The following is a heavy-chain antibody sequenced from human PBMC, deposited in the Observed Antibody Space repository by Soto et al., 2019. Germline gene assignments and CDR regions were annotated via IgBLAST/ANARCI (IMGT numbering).Heavy chain of an antibody. CDR1: GFTFSDYY. J-gene: IGHJ2*01. D-gene: IGHD6-13*01. CDR2: INSSSSYT. V-gene: IGHV3-11*05. Sequence: QVQLVESGGGLVKPGGSLRLSCAASGFTFSDYYMSWIRQAPGKGMEWVSYINSSSSYTNYADSVKVRFTILRDNHKNSLYLQMNSMRAEDPDVYYCARTIVAAGGRRYFDLWGRGTIVNVTS. CDR3: ARTIVAAGGRRYFDL.